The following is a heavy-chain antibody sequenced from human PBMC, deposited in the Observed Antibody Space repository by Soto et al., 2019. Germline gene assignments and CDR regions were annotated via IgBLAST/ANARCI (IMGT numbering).Heavy chain of an antibody. D-gene: IGHD2-15*01. CDR2: ISAYNGNT. CDR3: ARGLGGGSSGYYYYYMDV. CDR1: GYTFTSYG. J-gene: IGHJ6*03. V-gene: IGHV1-18*01. Sequence: QVPLVQSGAEVKKPGASVKVSCKASGYTFTSYGISWVRQAPGQGLEWMGWISAYNGNTNYVHKLQGRVTMTTDTSTSTAYMELRSLRSDDTAVYYCARGLGGGSSGYYYYYMDVWGKGTTVTVSS.